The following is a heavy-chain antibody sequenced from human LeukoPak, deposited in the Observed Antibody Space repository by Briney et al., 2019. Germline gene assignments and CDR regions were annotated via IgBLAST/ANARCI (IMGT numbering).Heavy chain of an antibody. J-gene: IGHJ4*02. V-gene: IGHV3-43*02. D-gene: IGHD4-17*01. Sequence: GGSLRLSCAASGFTFGDYAIHWVRQPPGKGLEWLSLITGEGDITYHADSVKGRFTISRDNNENSLYLQMNSLRTEDTALYYCAKDIPTGDYVSDSWGQGTLVIVS. CDR1: GFTFGDYA. CDR3: AKDIPTGDYVSDS. CDR2: ITGEGDIT.